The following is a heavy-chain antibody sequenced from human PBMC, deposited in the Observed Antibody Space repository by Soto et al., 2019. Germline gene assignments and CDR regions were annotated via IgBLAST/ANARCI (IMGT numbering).Heavy chain of an antibody. V-gene: IGHV4-61*01. CDR1: GGSISDSNDH. CDR2: IYYSGSA. CDR3: ARDRFFDY. J-gene: IGHJ4*02. Sequence: SETLSLTCTVSGGSISDSNDHWSWIRQPPGKGLEWIGYIYYSGSANYNPSLKSRVTISVDTSKNQFSLKLSSVTAADTAVYYCARDRFFDYWGQGTLVTVSS.